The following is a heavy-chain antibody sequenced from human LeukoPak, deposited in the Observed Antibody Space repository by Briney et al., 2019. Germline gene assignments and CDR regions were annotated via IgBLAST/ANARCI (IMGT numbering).Heavy chain of an antibody. Sequence: PGGSLRLSCVASGFTFSSYWMHWVRQAPGKGLEWVAIISYDGSNKYYADSVKGRFTISRDNSKNTLYLQMNSLRAEDTAVYYCAKDPHPYSSSWPIIYYFDYWGQGTLVTVSS. CDR1: GFTFSSYW. CDR2: ISYDGSNK. D-gene: IGHD6-13*01. J-gene: IGHJ4*02. CDR3: AKDPHPYSSSWPIIYYFDY. V-gene: IGHV3-30*18.